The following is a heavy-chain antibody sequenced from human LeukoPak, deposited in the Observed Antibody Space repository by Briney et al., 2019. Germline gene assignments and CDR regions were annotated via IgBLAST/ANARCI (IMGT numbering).Heavy chain of an antibody. CDR1: GYTFTSYG. CDR3: ARGVLPYSSGSTGY. CDR2: ISAYNGNT. D-gene: IGHD6-19*01. Sequence: ASVEVSCKASGYTFTSYGISWVRQAPGQGLEWMGWISAYNGNTNYAQKLQGRVTMTTDTSTSTAYMELRSLRSDDTAVYYCARGVLPYSSGSTGYWGQGTLVTVSS. J-gene: IGHJ4*02. V-gene: IGHV1-18*01.